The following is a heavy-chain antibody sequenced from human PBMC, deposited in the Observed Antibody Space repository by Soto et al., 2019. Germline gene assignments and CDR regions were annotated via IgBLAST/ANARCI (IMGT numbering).Heavy chain of an antibody. CDR3: AKGWGDY. Sequence: EVQLLESGGGLVQPGGSLRLSCAASGFTFSSYTISWVRQGPGKGLEWVSGIRSSGGSTVYADSVKGRFTISRDNFKNTLYLHMNSLRAEDTAVYYCAKGWGDYWGQRTPVTVYS. CDR2: IRSSGGST. CDR1: GFTFSSYT. V-gene: IGHV3-23*01. J-gene: IGHJ4*02. D-gene: IGHD7-27*01.